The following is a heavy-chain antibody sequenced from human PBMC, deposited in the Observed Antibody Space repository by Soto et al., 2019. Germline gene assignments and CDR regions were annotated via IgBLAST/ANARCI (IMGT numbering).Heavy chain of an antibody. CDR1: GYPFTSYG. Sequence: QVQLVQSGAEVKKPGASVKVSCKASGYPFTSYGISWVRQAPGQGLEWMGWISAYNGNTNYAQKLQGRVTMTTDTSTSTDYMELRSLRSDDTAVYYCAREVVVITYPAPREYYYGMDVWGQGTTVTVSS. CDR3: AREVVVITYPAPREYYYGMDV. CDR2: ISAYNGNT. J-gene: IGHJ6*02. D-gene: IGHD3-22*01. V-gene: IGHV1-18*01.